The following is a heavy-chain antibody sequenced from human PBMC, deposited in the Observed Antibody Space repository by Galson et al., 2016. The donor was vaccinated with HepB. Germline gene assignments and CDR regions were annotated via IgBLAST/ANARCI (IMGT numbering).Heavy chain of an antibody. J-gene: IGHJ6*02. V-gene: IGHV3-30*03. CDR1: GFTFSNYG. CDR2: ISFDGSNP. CDR3: ATELVVAASYHYYYSDMDV. Sequence: SLRLSCAASGFTFSNYGIHWVRQAPGKGLEWVAAISFDGSNPSYGDFVKGRFTISRDNSKNTLFLQMSSLRAEDTAVYYCATELVVAASYHYYYSDMDVWGQGTTVTVSS. D-gene: IGHD2-15*01.